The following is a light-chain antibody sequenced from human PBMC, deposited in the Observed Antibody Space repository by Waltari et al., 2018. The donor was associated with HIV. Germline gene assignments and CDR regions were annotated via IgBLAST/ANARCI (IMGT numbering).Light chain of an antibody. CDR2: DVN. Sequence: QSALTQPASVSGSPGQSITISCTGTSSDVGAYDYVSWYQQHPGKAPKLMIYDVNNRPSWVSQRFSGSKSATTASLTISGLQAEDEADYYCSSYTTSSTYVFGTGTKVTVL. CDR3: SSYTTSSTYV. V-gene: IGLV2-14*03. J-gene: IGLJ1*01. CDR1: SSDVGAYDY.